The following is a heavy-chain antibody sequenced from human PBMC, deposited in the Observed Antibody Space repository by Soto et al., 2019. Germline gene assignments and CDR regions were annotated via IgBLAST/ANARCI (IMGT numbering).Heavy chain of an antibody. J-gene: IGHJ4*02. D-gene: IGHD2-15*01. CDR2: IYWDDDK. CDR3: AHSDIHCSGGSCPDFDY. Sequence: QITLKESGPTLVKPTQTLTLTCTFSGFSLSSSGVGVGWIRQPPGKALEWLALIYWDDDKRYSPSLKSRLTLTKVTSKNQVVLTITYMDPMDTATYYCAHSDIHCSGGSCPDFDYWGQGTLVTVSS. CDR1: GFSLSSSGVG. V-gene: IGHV2-5*02.